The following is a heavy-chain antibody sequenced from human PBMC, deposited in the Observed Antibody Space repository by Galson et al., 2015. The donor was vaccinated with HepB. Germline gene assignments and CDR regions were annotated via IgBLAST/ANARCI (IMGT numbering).Heavy chain of an antibody. CDR1: GFTFSSYA. J-gene: IGHJ3*02. V-gene: IGHV3-30-3*01. CDR2: ISYDGSNK. D-gene: IGHD3-9*01. CDR3: ARDLRYDILTGPLDI. Sequence: SLRLSCAASGFTFSSYAMHWVRQAPGKGLEWVAVISYDGSNKYYADSVKGRFTISRDNSKNTLYLQMNSLRAEDTAVYYCARDLRYDILTGPLDIWGQGTMVTVSS.